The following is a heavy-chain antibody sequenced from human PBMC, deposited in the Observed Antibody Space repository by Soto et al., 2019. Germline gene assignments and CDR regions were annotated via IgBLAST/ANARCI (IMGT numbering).Heavy chain of an antibody. J-gene: IGHJ4*02. Sequence: SVKVSCKASGYTFTSYGISWVRQAPGQGLEWMGWISAYNGNTNYAQKLQGRVTMTTDTSTSTAYMELRSLRSDDTAVYYCARDFTVRPHGGPDYWGQGTLVTVSS. CDR3: ARDFTVRPHGGPDY. CDR1: GYTFTSYG. CDR2: ISAYNGNT. D-gene: IGHD4-4*01. V-gene: IGHV1-18*01.